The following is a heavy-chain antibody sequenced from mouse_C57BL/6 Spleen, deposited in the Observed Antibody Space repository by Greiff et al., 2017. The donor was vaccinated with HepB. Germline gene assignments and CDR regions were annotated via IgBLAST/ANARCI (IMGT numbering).Heavy chain of an antibody. CDR1: GYTFTSYW. D-gene: IGHD2-3*01. V-gene: IGHV1-61*01. J-gene: IGHJ3*01. CDR3: VPDYDGYGFAY. Sequence: QVQLQQPGAELVRPGSSVKLSCKASGYTFTSYWMDWVKQRPGQGLEWIGNIYPSDSETHYNQKFKDKATLTVDKSSSTAYMQLSSLTSEDSAVYYCVPDYDGYGFAYWGQGTLVTVSA. CDR2: IYPSDSET.